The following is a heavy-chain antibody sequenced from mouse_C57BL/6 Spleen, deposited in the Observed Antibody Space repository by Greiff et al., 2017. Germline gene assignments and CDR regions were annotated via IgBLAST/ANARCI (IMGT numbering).Heavy chain of an antibody. D-gene: IGHD2-2*01. J-gene: IGHJ4*01. V-gene: IGHV1-69*01. Sequence: QVQLQQPGAELVMPGASVKLSCKASGYTFTSYWMHWVKQRPGQGLEWIGEIDPSDSYTNYNQKFKGKSTLTVDKSSSTAYMQLSSLTSEDSAVYYCARGNGYYSAMDYWCQGTSVTVSS. CDR3: ARGNGYYSAMDY. CDR2: IDPSDSYT. CDR1: GYTFTSYW.